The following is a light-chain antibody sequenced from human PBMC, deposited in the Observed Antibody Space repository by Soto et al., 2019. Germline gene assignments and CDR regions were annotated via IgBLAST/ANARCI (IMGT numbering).Light chain of an antibody. Sequence: DIQVTQSPSSLSASVGDRVTITCRASQAISNSLAWYQQKPGELPKLLIYAASTLRSGVPSRFSGSGSGTDFTLTISGLQPEDVANSYCQKYNSAPLTFGGGT. V-gene: IGKV1-27*01. J-gene: IGKJ4*01. CDR3: QKYNSAPLT. CDR1: QAISNS. CDR2: AAS.